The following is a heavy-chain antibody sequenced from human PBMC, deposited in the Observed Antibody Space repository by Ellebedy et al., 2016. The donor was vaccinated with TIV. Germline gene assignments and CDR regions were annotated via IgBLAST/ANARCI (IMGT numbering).Heavy chain of an antibody. Sequence: AASVKVSCKASGHSFTSYGTSWVRQAPGEGLEWMGLIRAYNGNTLYIEKFQGRVTMTTDTSTNTAYMELRSLRSDDTAVYFCARSLYLGDFPFDSWGQGTLVTVSS. D-gene: IGHD2-2*02. J-gene: IGHJ4*02. CDR2: IRAYNGNT. CDR3: ARSLYLGDFPFDS. V-gene: IGHV1-18*04. CDR1: GHSFTSYG.